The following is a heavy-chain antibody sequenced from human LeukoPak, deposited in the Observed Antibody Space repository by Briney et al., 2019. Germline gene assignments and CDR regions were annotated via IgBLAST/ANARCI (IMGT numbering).Heavy chain of an antibody. J-gene: IGHJ4*02. CDR3: ARARRMATTYFDY. Sequence: GGSLRLSCAASGFTFSSYWMSWVRQAPGKGLEWVANIKQDGSEEYYVDSVKGRFTISRDNAKNSLYLQMNSLRAEDTAVYYCARARRMATTYFDYWGQGTLVTVSS. V-gene: IGHV3-7*01. CDR2: IKQDGSEE. CDR1: GFTFSSYW. D-gene: IGHD5-24*01.